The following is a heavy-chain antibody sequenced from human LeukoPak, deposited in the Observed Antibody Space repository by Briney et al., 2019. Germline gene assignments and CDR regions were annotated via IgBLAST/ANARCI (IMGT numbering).Heavy chain of an antibody. CDR1: GGSISSSNW. CDR2: IYHSGST. Sequence: SETLSLTCAVSGGSISSSNWWSWVRQPPGKGLEWIGEIYHSGSTNYNPSLKSRVTISVDTSKNHFSLKLNSVTAADTAVYYCARGYDNSGYAHWGQGTLVTVSS. D-gene: IGHD3-22*01. CDR3: ARGYDNSGYAH. J-gene: IGHJ4*02. V-gene: IGHV4-4*02.